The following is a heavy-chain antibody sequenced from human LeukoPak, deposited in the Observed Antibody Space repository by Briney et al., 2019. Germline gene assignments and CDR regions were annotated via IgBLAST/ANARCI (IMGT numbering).Heavy chain of an antibody. J-gene: IGHJ4*02. CDR1: GYSFSTYW. CDR3: ARHGVTGSSSSPNDY. CDR2: IYPGDSDT. V-gene: IGHV5-51*01. Sequence: GESLKISCQGSGYSFSTYWIAWVRQMPGKGRELMGIIYPGDSDTRYSPSFQGQVTISADKSISTAYLQWSSLKVSDSAMYYCARHGVTGSSSSPNDYWGQGTLVTVSS. D-gene: IGHD6-6*01.